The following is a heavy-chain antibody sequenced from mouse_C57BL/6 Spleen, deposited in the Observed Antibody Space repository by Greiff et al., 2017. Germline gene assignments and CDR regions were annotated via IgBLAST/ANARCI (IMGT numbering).Heavy chain of an antibody. D-gene: IGHD1-1*01. Sequence: EVQLQESGPELVKPGASVKIPCKASGYTFTDYNMDWVKQSHGKSLEWIGDINPNNGGTIYNQKFKGKATLTVDKSSSTAYMELRSLTSEDTAVYYCARALRDYYAMDYWGQGTSVTVSS. CDR2: INPNNGGT. CDR3: ARALRDYYAMDY. J-gene: IGHJ4*01. CDR1: GYTFTDYN. V-gene: IGHV1-18*01.